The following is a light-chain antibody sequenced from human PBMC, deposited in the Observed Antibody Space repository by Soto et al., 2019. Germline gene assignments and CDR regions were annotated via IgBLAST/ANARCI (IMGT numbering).Light chain of an antibody. V-gene: IGKV3-11*01. CDR3: HQRTNWPLT. CDR1: QSISYF. Sequence: ETVLTQSPATLSLSPGERATLSCRASQSISYFLAWYQQKPGQTPRLLIYDASNRATSIPARFSGGGSGTDFTLTISSLEPEDFAVYYCHQRTNWPLTFGGGTKVEIK. CDR2: DAS. J-gene: IGKJ4*01.